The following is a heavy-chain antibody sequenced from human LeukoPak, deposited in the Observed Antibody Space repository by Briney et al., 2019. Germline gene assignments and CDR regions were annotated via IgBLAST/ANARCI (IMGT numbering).Heavy chain of an antibody. V-gene: IGHV1-24*01. J-gene: IGHJ4*02. CDR1: GYTLTELS. CDR3: ATKKDDSSGYYYFDY. CDR2: FDPEDGEI. Sequence: ASVKVSCKVSGYTLTELSMHWVRQAPGKGLDWMGGFDPEDGEIIYAQKFQDRVTMTEDTSTDTAYMELSSLRSDDTAVYYCATKKDDSSGYYYFDYWGQGTLVTVSS. D-gene: IGHD3-22*01.